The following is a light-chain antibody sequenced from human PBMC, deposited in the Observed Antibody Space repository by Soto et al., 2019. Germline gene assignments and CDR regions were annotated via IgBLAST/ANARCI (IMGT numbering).Light chain of an antibody. J-gene: IGKJ1*01. V-gene: IGKV3-15*01. CDR3: HQYGDWPRT. CDR2: GAF. Sequence: EIVMTQSPATLSVSPGERATLSCRASQSVGSNLAWYQQRPGQAPRLLMYGAFARATAIPARFSGSGSGTVFTLTISCLQSEDFAVYYCHQYGDWPRTFGQGTRVEI. CDR1: QSVGSN.